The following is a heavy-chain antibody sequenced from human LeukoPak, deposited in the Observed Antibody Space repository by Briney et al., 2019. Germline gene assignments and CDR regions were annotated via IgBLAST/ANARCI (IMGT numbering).Heavy chain of an antibody. CDR3: ASAAVDHFSGPLYYFDY. D-gene: IGHD1-14*01. J-gene: IGHJ4*02. CDR1: GYTFTGYY. CDR2: INPNSGGT. V-gene: IGHV1-2*02. Sequence: ASVKVSCKASGYTFTGYYMHWVRQAPGQGLEWMGWINPNSGGTNYAQKFQGRVTMTRDTSISTAYMELSRLRSDDTAVYYCASAAVDHFSGPLYYFDYWGQGTLVTVSS.